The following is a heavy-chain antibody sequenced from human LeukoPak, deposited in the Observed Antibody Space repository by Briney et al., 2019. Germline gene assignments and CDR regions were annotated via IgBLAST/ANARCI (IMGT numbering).Heavy chain of an antibody. V-gene: IGHV3-9*03. J-gene: IGHJ4*02. CDR3: AKAPNDGQWTVFDY. CDR2: ISWNSGSI. Sequence: PGGSLRLSCAASGFTFDDYAMHWVRQAPGKGLEWVSGISWNSGSIGYADSVKGRFTISRDNAKNSLYLQMNSLRAEDMALYYCAKAPNDGQWTVFDYWGQGTLVTVSS. D-gene: IGHD3/OR15-3a*01. CDR1: GFTFDDYA.